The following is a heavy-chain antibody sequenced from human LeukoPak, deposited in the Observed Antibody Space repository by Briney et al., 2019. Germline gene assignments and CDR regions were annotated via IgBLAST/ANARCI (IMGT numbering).Heavy chain of an antibody. CDR1: GFTFSTYV. J-gene: IGHJ4*02. CDR2: ISDGGSTT. V-gene: IGHV3-74*01. CDR3: SRSAYYDGSGNYYDY. Sequence: GGSLRLSCAASGFTFSTYVLTWVRQAPGKELVWVSRISDGGSTTTYADSVKGRFTISRDNAKNTLYLQMNGLRAEDTAVYYCSRSAYYDGSGNYYDYWGQGTLVTVSS. D-gene: IGHD3-22*01.